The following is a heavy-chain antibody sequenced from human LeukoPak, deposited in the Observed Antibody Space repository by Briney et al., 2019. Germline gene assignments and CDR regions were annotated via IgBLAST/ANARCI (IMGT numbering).Heavy chain of an antibody. D-gene: IGHD3-22*01. CDR1: GFTFSSYD. V-gene: IGHV3-13*01. Sequence: GRSLSLSCAASGFTFSSYDMHWVRHATEKGREWVSAIGTSGDTYYPGSVKGQFTISRENAKNSLYLQMNSLRAGDTAVYYCARGGRGYYVVAFDIWGQGTMVTVSS. CDR2: IGTSGDT. J-gene: IGHJ3*02. CDR3: ARGGRGYYVVAFDI.